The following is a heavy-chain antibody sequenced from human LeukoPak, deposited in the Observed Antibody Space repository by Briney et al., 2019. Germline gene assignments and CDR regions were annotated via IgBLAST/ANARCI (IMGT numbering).Heavy chain of an antibody. CDR2: ISAYNGNT. V-gene: IGHV1-18*01. Sequence: ASVKVSCKASGYTFTSYGISWVRQAPGQGLEWMGWISAYNGNTNYAQKLQGRVTMTTDTSTSTAYMELRSLRSDDTAAYYCARDQGYCGGDCRDAFDIWGQGTMVTASS. J-gene: IGHJ3*02. D-gene: IGHD2-21*02. CDR1: GYTFTSYG. CDR3: ARDQGYCGGDCRDAFDI.